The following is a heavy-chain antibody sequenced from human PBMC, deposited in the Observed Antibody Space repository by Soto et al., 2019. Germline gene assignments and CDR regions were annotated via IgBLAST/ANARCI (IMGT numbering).Heavy chain of an antibody. J-gene: IGHJ4*02. Sequence: PGGSLRLSCAASGFTFSTYAMNWVRQAPGKGLEWVSTISVSGGSTYYADSVKGRFTISRDNSRNTVHLQMNSLRAEDTAMYYCATRHLLFFSHGTCNPFVCWGQGTLVTVSS. D-gene: IGHD2-15*01. CDR1: GFTFSTYA. CDR3: ATRHLLFFSHGTCNPFVC. CDR2: ISVSGGST. V-gene: IGHV3-23*01.